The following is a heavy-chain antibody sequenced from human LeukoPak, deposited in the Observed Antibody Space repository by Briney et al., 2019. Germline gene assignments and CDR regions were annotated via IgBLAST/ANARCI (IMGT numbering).Heavy chain of an antibody. V-gene: IGHV5-51*01. J-gene: IGHJ4*02. CDR3: ATKLNGDHFDY. CDR2: IYPGDSDA. CDR1: GYSFTNYW. Sequence: GESLKISCKGSGYSFTNYWIGWVRQMPGKGLEWMGFIYPGDSDARYSPSFQGQVTLSADKSINTAYLQWSSLKASDTAMYYCATKLNGDHFDYWGQGSLVTVSS. D-gene: IGHD4-17*01.